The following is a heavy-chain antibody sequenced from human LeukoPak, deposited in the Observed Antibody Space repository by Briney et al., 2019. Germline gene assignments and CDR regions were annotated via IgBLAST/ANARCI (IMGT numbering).Heavy chain of an antibody. CDR2: IKQDGSET. Sequence: GGSLRLSCAASGFTFRYYAMSWVRQAPGKGLEWVANIKQDGSETHYVDSVRGRFSIFRDNPGNSVYLQMDSLRDEDTAVYYCSTALDNWGRGTLVTVSS. J-gene: IGHJ4*02. V-gene: IGHV3-7*01. CDR3: STALDN. CDR1: GFTFRYYA. D-gene: IGHD2-15*01.